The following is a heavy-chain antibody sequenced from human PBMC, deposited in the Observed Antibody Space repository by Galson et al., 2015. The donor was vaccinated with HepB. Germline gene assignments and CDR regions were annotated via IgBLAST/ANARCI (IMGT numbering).Heavy chain of an antibody. CDR2: INTDGSGA. Sequence: SLRLSCAASGFTFSSYWMHWVRQAPGKGLVWVSRINTDGSGASYADSVKGRFTISRDNAKNTLYLQMNSLRAEDTAVYYCARVPQSLVYYMDVWGRGTLVIVSS. D-gene: IGHD2-8*01. V-gene: IGHV3-74*01. J-gene: IGHJ2*01. CDR1: GFTFSSYW. CDR3: ARVPQSLVYYMDV.